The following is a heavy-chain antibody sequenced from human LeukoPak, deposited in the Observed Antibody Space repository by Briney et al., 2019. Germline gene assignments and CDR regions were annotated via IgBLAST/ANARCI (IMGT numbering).Heavy chain of an antibody. V-gene: IGHV3-48*01. D-gene: IGHD2/OR15-2a*01. Sequence: HPGGSLRLSCAASGFTFSSYSMNWVRQAPGKGLEWVSYISSSSSTIYYADSVKGRFTISRDNAKNSLYLQMNSLRAEDTAVYYCARGLIDGAFDIWGQGTMVTVSS. CDR3: ARGLIDGAFDI. J-gene: IGHJ3*02. CDR2: ISSSSSTI. CDR1: GFTFSSYS.